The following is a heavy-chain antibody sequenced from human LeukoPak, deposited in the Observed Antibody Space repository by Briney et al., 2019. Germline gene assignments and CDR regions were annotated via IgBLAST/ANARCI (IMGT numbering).Heavy chain of an antibody. CDR2: ISYDGSNK. Sequence: GGSLRLSCAVSGLTFSSYAMHWVRQAPGKGLEWVAVISYDGSNKYYADSVKGRFTISRDNSKNTLYLQMNSLRAEDTAVYYCARGVGGADYWGQGTLVTVSS. V-gene: IGHV3-30-3*01. J-gene: IGHJ4*02. CDR3: ARGVGGADY. CDR1: GLTFSSYA. D-gene: IGHD2-15*01.